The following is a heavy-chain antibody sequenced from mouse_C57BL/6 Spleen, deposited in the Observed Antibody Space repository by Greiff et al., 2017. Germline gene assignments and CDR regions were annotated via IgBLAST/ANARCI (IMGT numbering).Heavy chain of an antibody. CDR1: GYTFTSYW. CDR2: IDPSDSYT. V-gene: IGHV1-69*01. CDR3: ARNYLFDY. D-gene: IGHD2-1*01. J-gene: IGHJ2*01. Sequence: VQLQQPGAELVMPGASVKLSCKASGYTFTSYWMHWVKQRPGQGLEWIGEIDPSDSYTNYNQKFKGKSTLTVDKSSSTAYMQLSSLTSEDAAVYYCARNYLFDYGGQGTTLTVSS.